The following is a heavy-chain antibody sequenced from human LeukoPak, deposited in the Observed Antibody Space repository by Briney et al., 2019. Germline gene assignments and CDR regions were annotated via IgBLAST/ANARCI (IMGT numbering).Heavy chain of an antibody. V-gene: IGHV3-23*01. CDR2: ISGSGDNT. CDR3: AKDSSVVTPGDAFDI. D-gene: IGHD4-23*01. J-gene: IGHJ3*02. Sequence: PGGSLRLSCAASGFTFSSYATSWVRQAPGKGLEWVSGISGSGDNTYYADSVKGRFTISRDNSKNTLYLQMNSLRAEDTAVYYCAKDSSVVTPGDAFDIWGQGTMVTVSS. CDR1: GFTFSSYA.